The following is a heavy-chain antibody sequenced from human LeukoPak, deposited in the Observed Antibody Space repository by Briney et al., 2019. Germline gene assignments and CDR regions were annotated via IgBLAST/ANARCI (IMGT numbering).Heavy chain of an antibody. V-gene: IGHV3-74*03. J-gene: IGHJ4*02. D-gene: IGHD2-8*02. Sequence: PGGSLRLSCAASGFTFSSHWMHWVRQAPGKGLVWVSRINGDGSNTTYADSVKGRFTISRDNAKNTLYLQMNSLRADDTAVYYCARGNSTGWPDYFDYWGQGTLVTVSS. CDR2: INGDGSNT. CDR1: GFTFSSHW. CDR3: ARGNSTGWPDYFDY.